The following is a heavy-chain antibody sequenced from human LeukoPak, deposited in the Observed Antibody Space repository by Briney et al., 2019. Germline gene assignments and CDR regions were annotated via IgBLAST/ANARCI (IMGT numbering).Heavy chain of an antibody. V-gene: IGHV3-23*01. CDR2: ISGSGGST. D-gene: IGHD2-15*01. Sequence: GGSLRLSCAASGFTFSSYAMSWVRQAPGRGLEWVSAISGSGGSTWYADSVKGRFTISRDNSKNTLYMQMNSLRVEDTAVYYCAKGGFCSAGSCYGGFDPWGQGTLVTVSS. CDR1: GFTFSSYA. J-gene: IGHJ5*02. CDR3: AKGGFCSAGSCYGGFDP.